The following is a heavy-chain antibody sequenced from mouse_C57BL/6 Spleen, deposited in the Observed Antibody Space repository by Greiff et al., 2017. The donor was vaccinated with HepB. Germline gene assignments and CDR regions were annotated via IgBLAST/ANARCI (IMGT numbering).Heavy chain of an antibody. CDR3: ARHEAPVLLRHWYFDV. J-gene: IGHJ1*03. CDR1: GYTFTEYT. D-gene: IGHD1-1*01. Sequence: VHLVESGAELVKPGASVKLSCKASGYTFTEYTIHWVKQRSGQGLEWIGWFYPGSGSIKYNEKFKDKATLTADKSSSTVYMELSRLTSEDSAVYFCARHEAPVLLRHWYFDVWGTGTTVTVSS. V-gene: IGHV1-62-2*01. CDR2: FYPGSGSI.